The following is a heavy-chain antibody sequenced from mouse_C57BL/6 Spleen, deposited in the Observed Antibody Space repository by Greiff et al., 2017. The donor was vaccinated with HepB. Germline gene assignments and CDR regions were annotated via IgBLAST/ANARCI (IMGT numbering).Heavy chain of an antibody. CDR3: ASLDGFYAMDY. D-gene: IGHD2-3*01. CDR2: IYPGDGDT. Sequence: VKLMESGPELVKPGASVKISCKASGYAFSSSWMNWVKQRPGKGLEWIGRIYPGDGDTNYNGKFKGKATLTADKSSSTAYMQLSSLTSEDSAVYFCASLDGFYAMDYWGQGTSVTVSS. J-gene: IGHJ4*01. CDR1: GYAFSSSW. V-gene: IGHV1-82*01.